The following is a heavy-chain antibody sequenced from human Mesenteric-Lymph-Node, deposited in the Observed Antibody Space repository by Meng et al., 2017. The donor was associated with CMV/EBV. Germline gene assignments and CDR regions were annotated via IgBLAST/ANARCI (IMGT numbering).Heavy chain of an antibody. Sequence: GSLRLSCAASGFTFSSYGLYWVRQAPGQGLEWIGNIYYSGSTYYNPSLESRVTISLDTSKNQFSLKLSSVTAADTAVYYCSRGFRLGRYYGMDVWGQGTTVTVSS. CDR1: GFTFSSYG. CDR2: IYYSGST. V-gene: IGHV4-59*04. J-gene: IGHJ6*02. CDR3: SRGFRLGRYYGMDV. D-gene: IGHD2/OR15-2a*01.